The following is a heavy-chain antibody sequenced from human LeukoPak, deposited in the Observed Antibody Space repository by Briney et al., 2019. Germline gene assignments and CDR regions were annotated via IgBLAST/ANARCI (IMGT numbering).Heavy chain of an antibody. Sequence: GGSLRLSCAASGFTFSSYAMHWVRQAPGKGLEWVAVISYDGSNKYYADSVKGRFTISRDNSKNTLYPQMNSLRAEDTAVYFCARAGGSFLLYSDYWGQGTLVTVSS. CDR2: ISYDGSNK. J-gene: IGHJ4*02. V-gene: IGHV3-30-3*01. D-gene: IGHD1-26*01. CDR3: ARAGGSFLLYSDY. CDR1: GFTFSSYA.